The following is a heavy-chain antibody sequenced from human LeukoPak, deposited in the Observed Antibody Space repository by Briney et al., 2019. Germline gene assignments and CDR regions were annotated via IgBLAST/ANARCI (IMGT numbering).Heavy chain of an antibody. V-gene: IGHV4-59*01. J-gene: IGHJ3*02. CDR1: GGSISSYY. Sequence: PSETLSLTCTVSGGSISSYYWGWIRQPPGKGLEWIGYIYYSGSTNYNPSLKSRVTISVDTSKNQFSLKLSSVTAADTAVYYCARGDIVVVPAAGDAFDIWGQGTMVTVSS. D-gene: IGHD2-2*01. CDR2: IYYSGST. CDR3: ARGDIVVVPAAGDAFDI.